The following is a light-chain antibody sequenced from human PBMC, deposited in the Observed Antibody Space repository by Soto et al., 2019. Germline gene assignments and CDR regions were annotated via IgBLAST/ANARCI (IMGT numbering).Light chain of an antibody. CDR1: SSDVGGYNY. J-gene: IGLJ1*01. CDR2: DVS. CDR3: TSFTTSSTFV. V-gene: IGLV2-14*01. Sequence: QSALTQPPSASGCPGQSVTSSCTGTSSDVGGYNYVSWFQQHPGKAPKLLIYDVSNWPSGVSDRFSGSKSGNTASLTISGLQAEDEADYYCTSFTTSSTFVFGTGTKVTV.